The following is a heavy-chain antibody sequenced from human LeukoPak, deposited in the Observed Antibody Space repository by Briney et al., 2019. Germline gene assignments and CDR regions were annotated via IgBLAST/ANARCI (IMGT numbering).Heavy chain of an antibody. CDR1: GFTFSSYW. J-gene: IGHJ4*02. CDR3: ARGGESSLPLDY. Sequence: PGGSLRLSCAASGFTFSSYWMSWVRQAPGKGLEWIGLISFTGSTNYNPSLKSRVTTSVDMSKNQFSLKLSSVTAADTAVYYCARGGESSLPLDYWGQGTLVTVSS. D-gene: IGHD6-13*01. CDR2: ISFTGST. V-gene: IGHV4-59*01.